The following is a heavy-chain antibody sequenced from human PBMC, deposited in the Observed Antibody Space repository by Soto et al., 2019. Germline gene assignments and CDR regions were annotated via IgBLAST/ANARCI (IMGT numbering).Heavy chain of an antibody. J-gene: IGHJ4*02. CDR1: GYSISAYY. CDR3: GRDDYGIFPY. CDR2: IDPKNGGT. V-gene: IGHV1-2*02. D-gene: IGHD3-10*01. Sequence: GASVKGSCKASGYSISAYYIHWVRQAPGQGLEWMGWIDPKNGGTVSAQKFQGRLTMTRDTSISTVYMDLSGLTSDDTALYYCGRDDYGIFPYWGQGSLVTVSS.